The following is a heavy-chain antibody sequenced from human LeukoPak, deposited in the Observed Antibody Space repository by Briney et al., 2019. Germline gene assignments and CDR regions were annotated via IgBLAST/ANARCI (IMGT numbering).Heavy chain of an antibody. Sequence: GGSLRLSCAASGFTFSSYAMHWVRQAPGKGLEWVAVISYDRSNKYYADSVKGRFTISRDNSKNTLYLQMNSLRAEDTVVYYCAGDRGSSGWYGFDYWGQGTLVTVSS. D-gene: IGHD6-19*01. CDR2: ISYDRSNK. V-gene: IGHV3-30*04. CDR3: AGDRGSSGWYGFDY. CDR1: GFTFSSYA. J-gene: IGHJ4*02.